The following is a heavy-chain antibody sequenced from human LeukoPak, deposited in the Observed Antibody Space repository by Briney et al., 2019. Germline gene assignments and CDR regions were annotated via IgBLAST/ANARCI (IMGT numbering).Heavy chain of an antibody. D-gene: IGHD1-26*01. Sequence: GASVKVSCKVSGYTLTELSMHWVRQAPGKGLEWMGGFDPEDGETIYAQKFQGRVTMTEDTSTDTAYMELSSLRSEDTAVYYCVTVVGATPGGGNWFDPWGQGTLVTVSS. V-gene: IGHV1-24*01. CDR2: FDPEDGET. CDR3: VTVVGATPGGGNWFDP. J-gene: IGHJ5*02. CDR1: GYTLTELS.